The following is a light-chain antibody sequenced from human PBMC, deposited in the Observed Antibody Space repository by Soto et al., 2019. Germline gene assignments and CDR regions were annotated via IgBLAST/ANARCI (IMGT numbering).Light chain of an antibody. Sequence: QSALTQPRSVSGSPGQSVTISCTGTSSDVGGYNYVSWYQQHPGKAPKLMIYDVSKRPSGVPDRFSGSKSGNTASLTISGLQAEDEADYYCCSYAGSYTFLFGTATKVSVL. CDR3: CSYAGSYTFL. V-gene: IGLV2-11*01. J-gene: IGLJ1*01. CDR2: DVS. CDR1: SSDVGGYNY.